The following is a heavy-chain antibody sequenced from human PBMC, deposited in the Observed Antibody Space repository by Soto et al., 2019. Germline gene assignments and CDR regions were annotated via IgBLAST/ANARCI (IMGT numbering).Heavy chain of an antibody. D-gene: IGHD6-19*01. V-gene: IGHV3-33*01. Sequence: QVQLVESGGGVVQPGRSLRLSCAASGFTFSHFGMHWVRQAPGKGLESVAIIWCDGSHEYYADSVKGRFTISRDNSKNTLSLQMNSLTAEDTALYYCARDSAAGRGLDYWGQGTLVTVSS. CDR1: GFTFSHFG. CDR2: IWCDGSHE. CDR3: ARDSAAGRGLDY. J-gene: IGHJ4*02.